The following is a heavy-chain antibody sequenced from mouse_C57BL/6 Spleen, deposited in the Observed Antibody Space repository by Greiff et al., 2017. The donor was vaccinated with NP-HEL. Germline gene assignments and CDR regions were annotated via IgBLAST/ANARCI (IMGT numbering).Heavy chain of an antibody. CDR1: GYSITSGYY. D-gene: IGHD1-1*01. J-gene: IGHJ2*01. CDR2: ISYDGSN. CDR3: ASDYGTWFDY. Sequence: EVQLVESGPGLVKPSQSLSLTCSVTGYSITSGYYWNWIRQFPGNKLEWMGYISYDGSNNYNPSLKNRISITRDTSKNQFFLKLNSVTTEDTATYYCASDYGTWFDYWGQGTTLTVSS. V-gene: IGHV3-6*01.